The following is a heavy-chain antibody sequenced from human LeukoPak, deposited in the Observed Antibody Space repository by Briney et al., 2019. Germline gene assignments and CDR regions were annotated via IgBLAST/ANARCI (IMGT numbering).Heavy chain of an antibody. CDR2: ISSGSSYI. V-gene: IGHV3-21*01. Sequence: GGSLRLSCAASGFTFSSYSMNWVRQAPGKGLEWVSSISSGSSYIYYADSVKGRFTISRDNAKKSLYLQMNGLRAEDTAVYYCARLVSEVGASRGLYYYYYYMDVWGKGTTVTISS. CDR3: ARLVSEVGASRGLYYYYYYMDV. J-gene: IGHJ6*03. D-gene: IGHD1-26*01. CDR1: GFTFSSYS.